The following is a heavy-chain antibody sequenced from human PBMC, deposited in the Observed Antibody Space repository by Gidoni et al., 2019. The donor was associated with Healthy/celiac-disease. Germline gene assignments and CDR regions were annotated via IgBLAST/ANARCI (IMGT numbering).Heavy chain of an antibody. D-gene: IGHD1-26*01. CDR2: IYYSGST. J-gene: IGHJ4*02. CDR1: GGSISSYY. V-gene: IGHV4-59*01. CDR3: ARDSVVGATAIPFDY. Sequence: QVQLQESGPGLVKPSETLSLTCTVPGGSISSYYWSWIRQPPGKGLEWIGYIYYSGSTNYNPSLKSRVTISVDTSKNQFSLKLSSVTAADTAVYYCARDSVVGATAIPFDYWGQGTLVTVSS.